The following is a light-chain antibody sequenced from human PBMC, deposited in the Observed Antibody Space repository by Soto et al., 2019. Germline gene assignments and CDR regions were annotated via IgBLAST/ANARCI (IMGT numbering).Light chain of an antibody. CDR1: SSDVGGYNY. CDR3: SSYTSSSTLGV. J-gene: IGLJ1*01. V-gene: IGLV2-14*01. Sequence: QSVLTQPASVSGSPGQSITISCTGTSSDVGGYNYVSWYQQHPGKAPKLMIYDVSNRPSGVSNRFSGSKSGNTASLTISGLQAEYEAAYYCSSYTSSSTLGVFGTGTKVTVL. CDR2: DVS.